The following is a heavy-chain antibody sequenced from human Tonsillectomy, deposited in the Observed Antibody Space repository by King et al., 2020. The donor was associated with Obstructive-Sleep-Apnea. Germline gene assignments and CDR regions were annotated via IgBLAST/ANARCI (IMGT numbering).Heavy chain of an antibody. D-gene: IGHD3-10*01. CDR1: GGSISSSSYY. Sequence: QLQESGPGLVKPSETLSLTCTVSGGSISSSSYYWGWIRQPPGKGLEWIGSIYYSGSTYYNPSLKSRVTISVDTSKTQFSLKLSSVTAADTAVYYCAGLRWYGSGSYYNFFDYWGQGTLVTVSS. CDR2: IYYSGST. J-gene: IGHJ4*02. V-gene: IGHV4-39*01. CDR3: AGLRWYGSGSYYNFFDY.